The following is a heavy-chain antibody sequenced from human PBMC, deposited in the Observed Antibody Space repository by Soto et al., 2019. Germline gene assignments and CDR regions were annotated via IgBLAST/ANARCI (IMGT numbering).Heavy chain of an antibody. CDR3: ARQRGPDSYGSATYNWFDP. CDR1: GFKFNNFW. Sequence: GESLKISCKGSGFKFNNFWITWVRQMPGRGLEWMGRIDPSDSYTNYNPSFQGHVNISVDKYISTAYLQWSRLKASDTAIYYCARQRGPDSYGSATYNWFDPGGQGTLVTVSS. J-gene: IGHJ5*02. V-gene: IGHV5-10-1*01. CDR2: IDPSDSYT. D-gene: IGHD4-17*01.